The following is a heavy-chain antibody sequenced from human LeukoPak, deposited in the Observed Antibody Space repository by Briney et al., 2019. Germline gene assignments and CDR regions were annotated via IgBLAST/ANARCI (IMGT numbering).Heavy chain of an antibody. J-gene: IGHJ3*02. CDR3: ARVIESTYYDYVWGSYRPSGAFDI. V-gene: IGHV1-2*02. CDR2: INPNSGGT. D-gene: IGHD3-16*02. CDR1: GYTFTGYY. Sequence: ASVKVSCKASGYTFTGYYMHWVRQAPGQGLEWMGWINPNSGGTNYAQKFQGRVTMTRDTSISTAYMELSRLRSDDTAVYYCARVIESTYYDYVWGSYRPSGAFDIWGQGTMVTVSS.